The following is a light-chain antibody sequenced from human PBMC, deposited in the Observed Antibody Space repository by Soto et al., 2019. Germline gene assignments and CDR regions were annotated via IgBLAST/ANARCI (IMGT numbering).Light chain of an antibody. J-gene: IGKJ1*01. CDR1: ESVTSN. Sequence: EIVMTQSPATLSVSPGEGATLSCRATESVTSNLAWYQQKPGQAPRLLIYGASTRATGIPARLSGSGSGTEFTLTISSLQSEDFAVYYCQQYNSWPPTTFGQGTKVDIK. V-gene: IGKV3-15*01. CDR3: QQYNSWPPTT. CDR2: GAS.